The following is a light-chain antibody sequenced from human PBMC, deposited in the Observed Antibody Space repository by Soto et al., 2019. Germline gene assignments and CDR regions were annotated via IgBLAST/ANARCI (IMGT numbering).Light chain of an antibody. Sequence: EIVMTQYTATLSVSPGERATLSCRASQSVGSNLAWYQQKPGQAPRLLIHGASTRATGIPARFSGSGSGTEFTLTISSLQSEDFVVYYCQQYNNWPPITFGQGTRLEIK. V-gene: IGKV3-15*01. J-gene: IGKJ5*01. CDR3: QQYNNWPPIT. CDR1: QSVGSN. CDR2: GAS.